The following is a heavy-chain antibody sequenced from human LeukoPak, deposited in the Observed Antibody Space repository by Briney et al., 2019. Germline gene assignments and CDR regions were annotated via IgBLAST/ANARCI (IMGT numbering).Heavy chain of an antibody. CDR3: ARGAGTIFGVVGAEYFQH. J-gene: IGHJ1*01. CDR2: IKQDGSEK. CDR1: GFTFSTYW. D-gene: IGHD3-3*01. Sequence: GGSLRLSCAASGFTFSTYWMSWVRQAPGKGLEWVANIKQDGSEKYYVDSVKGRFTISRDNAKNSLYLQMNSLRAEDTAVYYCARGAGTIFGVVGAEYFQHWGQGTLVTVSP. V-gene: IGHV3-7*01.